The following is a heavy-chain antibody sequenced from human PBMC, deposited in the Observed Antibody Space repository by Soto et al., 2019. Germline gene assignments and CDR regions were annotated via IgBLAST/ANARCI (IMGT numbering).Heavy chain of an antibody. CDR3: ARGGGARYRFDP. J-gene: IGHJ5*02. CDR1: GYTFASYY. CDR2: INPFNGNT. V-gene: IGHV1-18*01. Sequence: ASVKVSCKASGYTFASYYITWMRQAPGRGPEWVGWINPFNGNTNYAQRFQGRVTMTTDTSTSTVYMDLRSLRPDDTAVYYCARGGGARYRFDPWGQGTPVTVSS. D-gene: IGHD1-26*01.